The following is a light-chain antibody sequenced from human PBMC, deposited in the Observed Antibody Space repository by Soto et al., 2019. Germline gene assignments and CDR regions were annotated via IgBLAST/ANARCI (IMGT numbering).Light chain of an antibody. Sequence: DIQMTQSPSSLSASVGERVTITCRASQSIGKHLNWYQQKPGKAPKFLIYYVSNLQSGVPSRFSGSGSGTDFTLTIDSLQPEDFATYYCQQGYTSSITFGQGTRLEIK. V-gene: IGKV1-39*01. CDR2: YVS. CDR3: QQGYTSSIT. CDR1: QSIGKH. J-gene: IGKJ5*01.